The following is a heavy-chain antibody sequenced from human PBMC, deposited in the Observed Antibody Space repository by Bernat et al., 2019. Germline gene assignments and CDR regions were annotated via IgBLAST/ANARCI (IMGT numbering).Heavy chain of an antibody. Sequence: QVQLVQSGAEVKKPGASVKVSCKASGYTFTGYYMHWVRQAPGQGLEWMGWINPNSGGTNYAQKFQGRVTRTRDHSISTAYLELSRLRSDDTAVYYWARELGYCSGGSCSGGRIIKNYFDYWGQGTLVTVSS. CDR2: INPNSGGT. D-gene: IGHD2-15*01. CDR3: ARELGYCSGGSCSGGRIIKNYFDY. CDR1: GYTFTGYY. V-gene: IGHV1-2*02. J-gene: IGHJ4*02.